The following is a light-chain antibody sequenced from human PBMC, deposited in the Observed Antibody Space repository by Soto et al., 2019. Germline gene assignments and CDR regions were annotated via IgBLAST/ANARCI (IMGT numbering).Light chain of an antibody. CDR1: QRVISNY. J-gene: IGKJ2*01. CDR2: SAS. Sequence: EIVLTQSPGTLSLSPGETATLSCRASQRVISNYLAWYQQKPGQGPRLLIYSASNRAPGIPDSFSGSGSGKDFTLTISRMEHEDFAVYYCPQIGSSLYTFGQGTKVEI. V-gene: IGKV3-20*01. CDR3: PQIGSSLYT.